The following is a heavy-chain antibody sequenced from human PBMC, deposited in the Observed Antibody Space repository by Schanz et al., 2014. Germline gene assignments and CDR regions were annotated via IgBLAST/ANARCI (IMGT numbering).Heavy chain of an antibody. Sequence: QVQLQESGPGLVKPSETLSLTCTVSGGSISSHFWSWIRQPPGKGLEWIGYMYHSGSSNYNPSLKSRVTISGDTSKNQFSLKMTSLTAADTAVYFCARVGGGILTSWYSLDSWGQGTLVTVSS. CDR2: MYHSGSS. CDR3: ARVGGGILTSWYSLDS. D-gene: IGHD2-8*02. CDR1: GGSISSHF. J-gene: IGHJ4*02. V-gene: IGHV4-59*11.